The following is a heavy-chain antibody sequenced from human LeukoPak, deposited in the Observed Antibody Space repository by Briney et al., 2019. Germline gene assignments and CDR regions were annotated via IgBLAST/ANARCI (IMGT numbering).Heavy chain of an antibody. V-gene: IGHV3-74*01. D-gene: IGHD2-2*01. CDR2: INTDGSNT. CDR3: TRVPPASTSYNS. J-gene: IGHJ4*02. Sequence: PGGSLRLSCAASGFTFSSYWMLWVRQAPGKGRVWVSRINTDGSNTNYADSVKGRFTISRDNAKNTLYLQMNSLRAEDTAVYYCTRVPPASTSYNSWAQGPLVTVSS. CDR1: GFTFSSYW.